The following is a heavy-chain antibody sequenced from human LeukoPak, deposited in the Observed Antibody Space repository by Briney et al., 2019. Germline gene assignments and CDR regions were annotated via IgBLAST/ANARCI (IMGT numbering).Heavy chain of an antibody. D-gene: IGHD3-22*01. Sequence: PGGSLRLSCAASGFTFSSYAMHWVRQAPGKGLEWVAVISYGGSNKYYADSVKGRFTISRDNSKNTLYLQMNSLRAEDTAVYYCARGEVFYDSSGNDYWGQGTLVTVSS. CDR2: ISYGGSNK. CDR3: ARGEVFYDSSGNDY. CDR1: GFTFSSYA. J-gene: IGHJ4*02. V-gene: IGHV3-30*04.